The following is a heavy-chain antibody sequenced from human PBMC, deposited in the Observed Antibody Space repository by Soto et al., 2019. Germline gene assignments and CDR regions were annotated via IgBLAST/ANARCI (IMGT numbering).Heavy chain of an antibody. CDR3: EKATAPGFYDANGHLDY. J-gene: IGHJ4*02. V-gene: IGHV3-9*01. Sequence: VQLVESGGGLVQPGRSRRLSCVVSGISFDDYAMHWVRQVPGKGLEWVSGINWDGGDIGYADSVKGQFTISRDNAKNSLYLQMNSLRTEDTALYYCEKATAPGFYDANGHLDYWGQGTPVTVSS. CDR1: GISFDDYA. CDR2: INWDGGDI. D-gene: IGHD2-8*01.